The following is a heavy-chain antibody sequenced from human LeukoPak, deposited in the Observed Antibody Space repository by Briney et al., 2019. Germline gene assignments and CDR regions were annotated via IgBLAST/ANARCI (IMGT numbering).Heavy chain of an antibody. D-gene: IGHD6-13*01. V-gene: IGHV3-21*04. CDR1: GFTFSSYS. CDR2: ISSSSSYI. Sequence: KAGGSLRLSCAASGFTFSSYSMNWVRQAPGKGLEWVSSISSSSSYIYYADSVKGRFTISRDNAKNSLYLQMNSLRAEDTAVYYCAKIATHSSSWHFDYWGQGTLVTVSS. CDR3: AKIATHSSSWHFDY. J-gene: IGHJ4*02.